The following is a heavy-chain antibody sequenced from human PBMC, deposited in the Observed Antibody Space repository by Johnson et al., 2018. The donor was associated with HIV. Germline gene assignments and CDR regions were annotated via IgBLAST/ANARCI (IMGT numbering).Heavy chain of an antibody. CDR1: GFTFSSYA. D-gene: IGHD6-19*01. V-gene: IGHV3-23*04. CDR3: ARVAGDTGAFDI. Sequence: VQLVESGGGLVQPGGSLRVSCAASGFTFSSYAMHWVRQAPGKGLEWVSAIRGSGGSTYYADSVKGRFTISRDNAKNSLYLQMNSLRAEDTALYYCARVAGDTGAFDIWGQGTMVTVSS. J-gene: IGHJ3*02. CDR2: IRGSGGST.